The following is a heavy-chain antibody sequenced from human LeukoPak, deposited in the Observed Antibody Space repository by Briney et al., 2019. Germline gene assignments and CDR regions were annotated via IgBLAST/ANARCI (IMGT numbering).Heavy chain of an antibody. V-gene: IGHV3-7*01. CDR2: IKQDGSEK. J-gene: IGHJ3*02. CDR3: ARMLGAYSAGAFDI. Sequence: GGSLRLSCAASGFTFSSYWMSWVRQAPGKGLEWVANIKQDGSEKDYVDSVKGRLTISRDNAKNSLYLQMNSLRAEDTAVYYCARMLGAYSAGAFDIWGQGTMVTVSS. CDR1: GFTFSSYW. D-gene: IGHD3-16*01.